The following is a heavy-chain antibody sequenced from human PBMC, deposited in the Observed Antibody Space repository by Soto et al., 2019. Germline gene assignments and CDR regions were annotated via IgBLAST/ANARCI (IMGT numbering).Heavy chain of an antibody. D-gene: IGHD3-10*01. Sequence: QVQLQESGPGLVKPSETLSLTCTVSGGSISSYYWSWIRQPPGKGLEWIGYIYYSGSTKFNPSLKSRVTISLDTSKNQFSLKLSSVTAADTAVYYCARHGSDGSVSYGWTNWFDPWGQGTLVTVSS. CDR3: ARHGSDGSVSYGWTNWFDP. J-gene: IGHJ5*02. CDR2: IYYSGST. CDR1: GGSISSYY. V-gene: IGHV4-59*08.